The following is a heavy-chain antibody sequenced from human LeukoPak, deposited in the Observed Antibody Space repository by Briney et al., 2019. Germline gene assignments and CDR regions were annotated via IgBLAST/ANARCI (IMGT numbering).Heavy chain of an antibody. CDR2: ISNSGSYT. CDR3: ARDFCSTTSCYDY. D-gene: IGHD2-2*01. J-gene: IGHJ4*02. CDR1: GFSFSDNY. Sequence: PGGSLRLSCAASGFSFSDNYMSWIRQAPGKGLEWVSYISNSGSYTNYPDSVKGRFTISKDTSKNTLYLQMDSLRAEDTAVYYCARDFCSTTSCYDYWGQGTLVTVSS. V-gene: IGHV3-11*06.